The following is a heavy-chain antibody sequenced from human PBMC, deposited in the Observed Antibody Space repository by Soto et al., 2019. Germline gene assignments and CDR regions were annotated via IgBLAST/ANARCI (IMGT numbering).Heavy chain of an antibody. CDR1: GYSISSGYY. CDR2: INYSGST. J-gene: IGHJ4*02. D-gene: IGHD3-16*01. CDR3: ARDSIMWGFDY. V-gene: IGHV4-61*01. Sequence: SETLSLTCAVSGYSISSGYYWSWIRQPPGKGLEWIGYINYSGSTNYNPSLKSRVTISVDTSKNKFSLKLTSVTAADTAVYYCARDSIMWGFDYWGQGTLVTSPQ.